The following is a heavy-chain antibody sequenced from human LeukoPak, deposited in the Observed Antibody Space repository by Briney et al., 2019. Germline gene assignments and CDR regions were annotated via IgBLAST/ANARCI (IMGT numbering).Heavy chain of an antibody. J-gene: IGHJ6*03. D-gene: IGHD1-26*01. Sequence: EGSLRLSCAASGFTFSSYGMHWVRQAPGKGLEWVSSISSSSSYIYYADSVKGRFTISRDNAKDSLYLQMNSLRAEDTAVYYCARKVGANTPMYYYYYMDVWGKGTTVNVPS. CDR1: GFTFSSYG. V-gene: IGHV3-21*01. CDR3: ARKVGANTPMYYYYYMDV. CDR2: ISSSSSYI.